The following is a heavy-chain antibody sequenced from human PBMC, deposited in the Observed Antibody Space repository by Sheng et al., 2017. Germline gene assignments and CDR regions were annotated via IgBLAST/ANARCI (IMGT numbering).Heavy chain of an antibody. CDR1: GGGFSTFG. Sequence: QVQLVQSGAEVKKPGSSVKVSCKVSGGGFSTFGISWVRQAPGQGLEWMGGIIPMFGSGNSAQKFQGRVTITVDSSTATAYMELSRLRSDDTAVYYCARSLGYSSGWYLDWGQGTLVTVSS. D-gene: IGHD6-19*01. CDR2: IIPMFGSG. J-gene: IGHJ4*02. V-gene: IGHV1-69*13. CDR3: ARSLGYSSGWYLD.